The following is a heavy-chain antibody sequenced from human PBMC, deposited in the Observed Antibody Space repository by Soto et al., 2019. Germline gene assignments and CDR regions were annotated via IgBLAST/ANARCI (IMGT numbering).Heavy chain of an antibody. V-gene: IGHV4-34*01. J-gene: IGHJ4*02. CDR3: ARLDIVVVPAAMPHLLFDY. Sequence: PSETLSLTCAVYDGSFSGYYWSWIRQPPEKGLEWIGKINYSGSTNYNPSLKSRVTISVDTSKNQFSLKLSSVTAADTAVYYCARLDIVVVPAAMPHLLFDYWGQGILVTVSS. D-gene: IGHD2-2*03. CDR1: DGSFSGYY. CDR2: INYSGST.